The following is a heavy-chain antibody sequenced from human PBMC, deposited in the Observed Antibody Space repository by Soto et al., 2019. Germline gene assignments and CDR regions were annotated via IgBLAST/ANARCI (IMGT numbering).Heavy chain of an antibody. Sequence: SETLSLTCAVYGGSFSGYYWSWISQPPGKGLEWMGEINHSRSTNYNPSLKSRVTISVDTSKKQFSLKLSSVTAADTAVYYCARVQASNLNVDTAVSVKNYYYGMDVWGQGTTVT. V-gene: IGHV4-34*01. J-gene: IGHJ6*02. CDR1: GGSFSGYY. CDR2: INHSRST. CDR3: ARVQASNLNVDTAVSVKNYYYGMDV. D-gene: IGHD5-18*01.